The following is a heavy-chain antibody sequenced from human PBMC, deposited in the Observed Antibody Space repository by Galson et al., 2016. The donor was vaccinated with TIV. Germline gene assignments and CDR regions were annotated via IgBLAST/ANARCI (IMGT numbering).Heavy chain of an antibody. CDR1: GDSVSGNTAA. CDR2: TYYTSKWNT. Sequence: CAISGDSVSGNTAAWNWVRQSPSRGLEWLGRTYYTSKWNTDYAVSVKGRIIIRPDTSMNQVSLQLSSVFPDDTAVYYCPRGNWNYGMGGAMDVWGRGTTVTVSS. V-gene: IGHV6-1*01. J-gene: IGHJ6*02. CDR3: PRGNWNYGMGGAMDV. D-gene: IGHD1-7*01.